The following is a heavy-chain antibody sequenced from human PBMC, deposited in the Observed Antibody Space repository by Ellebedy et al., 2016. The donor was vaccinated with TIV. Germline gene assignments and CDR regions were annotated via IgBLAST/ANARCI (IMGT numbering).Heavy chain of an antibody. Sequence: PGGSLRLSCAASGSTLTNYAMSWVRQAPGKGLEWGSAISTSGGSTYYADSVKGRFTVSRDNPKNTLYLQMNSLRAEDTSVYYCVRGAGSYHFDYWGQGTLVTV. D-gene: IGHD1-26*01. CDR2: ISTSGGST. V-gene: IGHV3-23*01. CDR3: VRGAGSYHFDY. J-gene: IGHJ4*02. CDR1: GSTLTNYA.